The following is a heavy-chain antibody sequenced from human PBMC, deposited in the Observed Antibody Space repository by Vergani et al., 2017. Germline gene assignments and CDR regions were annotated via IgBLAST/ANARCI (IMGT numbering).Heavy chain of an antibody. CDR1: GFSLSNARMG. CDR2: IFSNDEK. D-gene: IGHD2-15*01. Sequence: QVTLKESGPVLVKPTETLTPTCTVSGFSLSNARMGVSWIRQPPGKALEWLAHIFSNDEKSYSTSLKSRLTISKDTSKSQVVLTMTNMDPVDTATYYCARITYSDYYYYYMDVWGKGTTVTVSS. J-gene: IGHJ6*03. V-gene: IGHV2-26*01. CDR3: ARITYSDYYYYYMDV.